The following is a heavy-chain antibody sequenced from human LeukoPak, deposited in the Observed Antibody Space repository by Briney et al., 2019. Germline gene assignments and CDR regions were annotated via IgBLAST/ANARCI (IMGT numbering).Heavy chain of an antibody. D-gene: IGHD1-1*01. CDR2: ISGSGGST. J-gene: IGHJ6*02. V-gene: IGHV3-23*01. CDR3: ARVGTGTTVYGMDV. Sequence: GSLRLSCAASGFTFSSYAMSWVRQAPGKGLEWVSAISGSGGSTYYADSVKGRFTISRDNSKNTLYLQMNSLRAEDTAVYYCARVGTGTTVYGMDVWGQGTTVTVSS. CDR1: GFTFSSYA.